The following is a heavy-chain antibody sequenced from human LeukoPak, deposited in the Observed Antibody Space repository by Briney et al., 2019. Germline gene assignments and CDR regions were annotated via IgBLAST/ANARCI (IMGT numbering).Heavy chain of an antibody. CDR1: GYTFTSYG. Sequence: ASVKVSCKASGYTFTSYGISWVRQAPGQGREWRGWISAYNGNTNYAQKLQGRVTMTTDTSTSTAYMELRSLRSDDTAVYYSARDTVGRSASYYDSSGYVDYWGQGTLVTVSS. J-gene: IGHJ4*02. D-gene: IGHD3-22*01. CDR2: ISAYNGNT. CDR3: ARDTVGRSASYYDSSGYVDY. V-gene: IGHV1-18*01.